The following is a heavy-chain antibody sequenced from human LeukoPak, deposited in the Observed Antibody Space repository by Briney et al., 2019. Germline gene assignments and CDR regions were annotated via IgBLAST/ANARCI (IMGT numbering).Heavy chain of an antibody. CDR3: ASTGEMYSSGWYFDF. CDR1: GGSTSSYY. CDR2: VIYTGST. Sequence: PSETLSLTCTVSGGSTSSYYWSWIRQLPGKGLEWIGYVIYTGSTNYNPSLKSRVTISIDTSKNQFSLNLSSVTAADTAVYYCASTGEMYSSGWYFDFWGQGTLVTVSS. V-gene: IGHV4-59*01. J-gene: IGHJ4*02. D-gene: IGHD6-19*01.